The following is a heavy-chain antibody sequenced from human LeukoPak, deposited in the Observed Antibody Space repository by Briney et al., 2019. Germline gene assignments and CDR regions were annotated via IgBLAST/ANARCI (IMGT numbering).Heavy chain of an antibody. CDR3: ARDQEAFDY. CDR1: GYTFTGYY. J-gene: IGHJ4*02. CDR2: IYPRDGST. Sequence: ASVKVSCKASGYTFTGYYIHWVRQVPGQGLEWMGMIYPRDGSTSYAQKFQGRVTVTRDTSTSTVHMELSGLRSEDTAVYYCARDQEAFDYWGQGTLVTVSS. V-gene: IGHV1-46*01.